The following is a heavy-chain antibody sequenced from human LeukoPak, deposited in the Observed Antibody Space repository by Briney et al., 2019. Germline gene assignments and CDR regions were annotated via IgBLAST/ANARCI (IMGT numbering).Heavy chain of an antibody. CDR2: INPSGGST. D-gene: IGHD4-23*01. Sequence: ASVKVSCKASGYTFTSYYMHWVRQSPGQGLEWMGIINPSGGSTSYAQKFQGRVTMTRDMSTSTDYMELSSLRSEDTAVYYCARDNSVEDTAWWFDPWGQGTLVTVSS. J-gene: IGHJ5*02. CDR3: ARDNSVEDTAWWFDP. V-gene: IGHV1-46*01. CDR1: GYTFTSYY.